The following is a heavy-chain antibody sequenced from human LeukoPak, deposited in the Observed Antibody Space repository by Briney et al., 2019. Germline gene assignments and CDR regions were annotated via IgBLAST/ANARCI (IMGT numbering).Heavy chain of an antibody. CDR1: GGSISTDY. CDR3: ARHTDRGVVFDH. V-gene: IGHV4-59*08. D-gene: IGHD3-10*01. Sequence: PSETLSLTCTVSGGSISTDYWSWIRQPPGKGLEWIGYIYNSGNTNYTPSLKSRVTISIDTSKNQFSLKLNSVTAAGTAVYYCARHTDRGVVFDHWGQGTLVTVSS. CDR2: IYNSGNT. J-gene: IGHJ4*02.